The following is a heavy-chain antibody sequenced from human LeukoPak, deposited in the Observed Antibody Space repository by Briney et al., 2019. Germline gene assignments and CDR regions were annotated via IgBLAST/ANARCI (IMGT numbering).Heavy chain of an antibody. D-gene: IGHD4-23*01. Sequence: SETLSLTCAVYGGSFSGYYWSWIRQPPGKGLEWIGEINHSGSTNYNPSLKSRVTISVDTSKNQFSLKLSSVTAADTAVYYCARVGVLTTVVTPFDYWGQGTLVTVSS. CDR3: ARVGVLTTVVTPFDY. CDR2: INHSGST. V-gene: IGHV4-34*01. J-gene: IGHJ4*02. CDR1: GGSFSGYY.